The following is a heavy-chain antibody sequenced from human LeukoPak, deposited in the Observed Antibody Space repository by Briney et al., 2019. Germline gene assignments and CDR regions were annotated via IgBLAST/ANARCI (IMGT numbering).Heavy chain of an antibody. D-gene: IGHD6-13*01. J-gene: IGHJ4*02. CDR2: IYYSGST. CDR3: ARVEQQLVISCFDY. CDR1: GGSISSSRYY. Sequence: SETLSLTCTVSGGSISSSRYYWGWIRQPPGKGLEWIGSIYYSGSTYYNPSLKSRVTIPVDTSKNQFSLKLSSVTAADTAVYYCARVEQQLVISCFDYWGQGTLVTVSS. V-gene: IGHV4-39*07.